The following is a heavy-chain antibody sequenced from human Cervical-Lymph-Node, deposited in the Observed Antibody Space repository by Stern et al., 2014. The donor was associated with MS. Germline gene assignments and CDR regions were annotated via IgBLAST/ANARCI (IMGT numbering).Heavy chain of an antibody. CDR3: ARDGRGNFFYFDL. V-gene: IGHV1-69*01. CDR2: SIPIFGTI. J-gene: IGHJ2*01. CDR1: GGTFTSHA. Sequence: VQLVQSGAELKTPGSSVRISCKASGGTFTSHAINWVRQAPGQGPEWMGGSIPIFGTIIYAQNFQVRVTMSADESTGTAYMELTGLTSEDTAVFYCARDGRGNFFYFDLWGRGTLVTVSS. D-gene: IGHD4-23*01.